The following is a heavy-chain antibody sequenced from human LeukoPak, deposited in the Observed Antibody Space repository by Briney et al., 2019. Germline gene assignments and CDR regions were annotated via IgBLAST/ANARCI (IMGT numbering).Heavy chain of an antibody. J-gene: IGHJ5*02. Sequence: PGGSLRLSCAASGFTFSSYSMNWVRQAPGKGLEWVSYISSSSSTIYYADSVKGRITISRDNAKNSLYLQMNSLRAEDTAVYYCAKDSYRSSNWFDPWGQGTLVTVSS. CDR1: GFTFSSYS. V-gene: IGHV3-48*01. D-gene: IGHD6-6*01. CDR3: AKDSYRSSNWFDP. CDR2: ISSSSSTI.